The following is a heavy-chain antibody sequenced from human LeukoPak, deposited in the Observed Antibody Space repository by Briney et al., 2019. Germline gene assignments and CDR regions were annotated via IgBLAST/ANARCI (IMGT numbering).Heavy chain of an antibody. Sequence: SETLSLTCTVSGGSISSYYWSWIRQPPGRGLEWIADISYSGSTNYNPSLKSRVTISVDTSKNQFSLKLSSVTAADTAVYYCARGNANDAFDIWGQGTMVTVSS. J-gene: IGHJ3*02. CDR1: GGSISSYY. D-gene: IGHD4/OR15-4a*01. CDR3: ARGNANDAFDI. CDR2: ISYSGST. V-gene: IGHV4-59*01.